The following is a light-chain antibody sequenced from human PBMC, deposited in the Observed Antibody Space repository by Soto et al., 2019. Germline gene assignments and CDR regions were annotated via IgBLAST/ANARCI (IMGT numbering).Light chain of an antibody. CDR3: HQRQSWPRT. CDR2: LTS. Sequence: EIVWTQSPATLSSFPGDRVTLSCRASQAVNTRLAWYQHKPGQAPRLLIYLTSNRAAGIPAGFSGSGSETDFTLTISDVEPEDFAVYYCHQRQSWPRTFGQGTKVDIK. J-gene: IGKJ1*01. V-gene: IGKV3-11*01. CDR1: QAVNTR.